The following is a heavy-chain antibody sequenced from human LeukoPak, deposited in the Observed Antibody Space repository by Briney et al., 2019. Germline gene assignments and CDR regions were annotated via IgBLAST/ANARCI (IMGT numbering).Heavy chain of an antibody. CDR1: GGSISNSSSY. V-gene: IGHV4-39*07. Sequence: SETLSLTCTVSGGSISNSSSYWGWIRQPPGKGLEWIGSIYYSGSTYYNPSLESRVTISVDTSKNQFSLKLSSVTAADTAMYFCARSIGYGNGWFDPWGRGTLVTVSS. CDR3: ARSIGYGNGWFDP. J-gene: IGHJ5*02. CDR2: IYYSGST. D-gene: IGHD5-18*01.